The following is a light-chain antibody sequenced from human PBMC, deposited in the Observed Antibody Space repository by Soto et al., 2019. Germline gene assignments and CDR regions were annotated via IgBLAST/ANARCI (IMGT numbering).Light chain of an antibody. CDR3: SSYTSSSTLVV. CDR1: SSDVCGYNY. CDR2: EVS. Sequence: QSALTQPASVSGSPGQSITISCTGTSSDVCGYNYVSWYQQHPGKAPKLMLYEVSNRPSGVSNRFSGSKSGNTASLTISGLQAEDEADYYCSSYTSSSTLVVFGGGTKRTVL. J-gene: IGLJ2*01. V-gene: IGLV2-14*01.